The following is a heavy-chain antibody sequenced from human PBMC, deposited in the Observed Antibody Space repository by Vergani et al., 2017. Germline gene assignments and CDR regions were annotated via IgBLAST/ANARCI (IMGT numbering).Heavy chain of an antibody. CDR2: IYSTGST. J-gene: IGHJ4*02. CDR3: ARMGGCDEGDAFRIGYFDA. D-gene: IGHD2-21*01. Sequence: QVKLQESGPGLVKPSQTLSLTCSVSGDSISSGVYYWNWIRQHPGKGLEWIGYIYSTGSTHHNPSLRRRINMSVDTSKNQFSLKLNSVTAADTAMYYCARMGGCDEGDAFRIGYFDAWGPGILVTVSS. V-gene: IGHV4-31*03. CDR1: GDSISSGVYY.